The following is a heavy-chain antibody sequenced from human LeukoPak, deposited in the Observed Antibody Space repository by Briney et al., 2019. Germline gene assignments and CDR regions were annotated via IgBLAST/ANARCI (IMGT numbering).Heavy chain of an antibody. CDR2: IYPGDSDT. J-gene: IGHJ4*02. CDR1: GYSFTSYW. V-gene: IGHV5-51*01. CDR3: ARSGGSSWLNMYYFDY. Sequence: GESLKISCKGSGYSFTSYWIGWVRQMPGKGLEWMGIIYPGDSDTRYSPSFQGQVTISADKSISTAYLQWSSLKASDTAMYYCARSGGSSWLNMYYFDYWGLGTLVTVSS. D-gene: IGHD6-13*01.